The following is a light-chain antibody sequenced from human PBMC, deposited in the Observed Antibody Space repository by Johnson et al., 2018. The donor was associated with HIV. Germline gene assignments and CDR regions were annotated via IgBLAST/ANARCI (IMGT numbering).Light chain of an antibody. J-gene: IGLJ1*01. CDR1: SSNIGNNY. Sequence: QSVLTQPPSVSAAPGQKVTISCSGSSSNIGNNYVSWYQQLPGTAPKLLIYDHNKRPSAIPDRFSGSKSGTSATLGITGLQTGDEADYYCGTWDSSLTTSYVFGTGTKVIVV. CDR2: DHN. CDR3: GTWDSSLTTSYV. V-gene: IGLV1-51*01.